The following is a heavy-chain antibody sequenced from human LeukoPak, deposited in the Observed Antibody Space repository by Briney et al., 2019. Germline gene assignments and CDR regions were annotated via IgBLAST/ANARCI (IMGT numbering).Heavy chain of an antibody. D-gene: IGHD3-10*01. CDR3: ATTSGWLGELYTLDY. Sequence: ASVKVSCKASGHTFTTYYMHWVRQAPGQGLEWMGIINVSGGSTNYAQHFQGRVTMTRDTSTSTVYMELSSRRSEDTAVYYCATTSGWLGELYTLDYWGQGTLVTVSS. V-gene: IGHV1-46*01. CDR2: INVSGGST. J-gene: IGHJ4*02. CDR1: GHTFTTYY.